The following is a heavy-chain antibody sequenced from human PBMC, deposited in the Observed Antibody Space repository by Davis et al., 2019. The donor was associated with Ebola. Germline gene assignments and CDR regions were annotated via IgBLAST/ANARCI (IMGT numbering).Heavy chain of an antibody. Sequence: AASVKVSCKASGGTFSSYAISWARQAPGQGLEWMGGIIPIFGTANYAQKFQGRVTITADKSTSTAYMELSSLRSEDTAVYYCARVGALLYGGNSGDWFDPWGQGTLVTVSS. CDR1: GGTFSSYA. CDR3: ARVGALLYGGNSGDWFDP. D-gene: IGHD4-23*01. CDR2: IIPIFGTA. J-gene: IGHJ5*02. V-gene: IGHV1-69*06.